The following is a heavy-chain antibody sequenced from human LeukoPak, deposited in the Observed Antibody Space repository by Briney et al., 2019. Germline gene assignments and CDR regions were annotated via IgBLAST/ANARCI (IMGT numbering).Heavy chain of an antibody. CDR3: ARVYGSGSYWHGGGWFDP. V-gene: IGHV1-69*06. D-gene: IGHD3-10*01. J-gene: IGHJ5*02. CDR2: IIPIFDSV. CDR1: RGTFSTYA. Sequence: ASVKVSCKVSRGTFSTYAISWVRQAPGQGLEWMGGIIPIFDSVNYSQKFQGRLTITADKSTSTAYMELRSLRSDDTAVYYCARVYGSGSYWHGGGWFDPWGQGTLVTVSS.